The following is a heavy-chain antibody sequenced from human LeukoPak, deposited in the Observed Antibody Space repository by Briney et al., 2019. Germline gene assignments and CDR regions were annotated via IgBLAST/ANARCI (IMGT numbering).Heavy chain of an antibody. CDR3: AKDSWGGGNCMDV. V-gene: IGHV3-23*01. Sequence: PGGSLRLSCAASGFTFGSFAMSWVRQAPGKGLEWLSEISGNDYTTYYADSVKGRFTISRDNSKSTLYLQMNSLRAEDTAVYFCAKDSWGGGNCMDVWGKGTTVTVSS. CDR1: GFTFGSFA. D-gene: IGHD2-15*01. CDR2: ISGNDYTT. J-gene: IGHJ6*03.